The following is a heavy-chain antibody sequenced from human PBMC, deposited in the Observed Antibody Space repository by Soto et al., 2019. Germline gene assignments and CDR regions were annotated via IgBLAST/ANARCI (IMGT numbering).Heavy chain of an antibody. J-gene: IGHJ6*02. CDR3: ARDRVSSSLYPQYYYYYYGMDV. D-gene: IGHD6-13*01. V-gene: IGHV3-48*02. CDR2: ISSSSSTI. CDR1: GFTFSSYS. Sequence: GGSLRLSCAASGFTFSSYSMNWVRQAPGKGLEWVSYISSSSSTIYYADSVKGRFTISRDNAKNSLYLQMNSLRDEDTAVYYCARDRVSSSLYPQYYYYYYGMDVWGQGTTVTVSS.